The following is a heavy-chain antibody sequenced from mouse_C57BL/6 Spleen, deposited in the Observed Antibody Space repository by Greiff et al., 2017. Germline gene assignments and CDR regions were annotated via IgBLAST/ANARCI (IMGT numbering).Heavy chain of an antibody. CDR3: ATTRTGTWFAY. CDR2: IDPSDSYT. J-gene: IGHJ3*01. Sequence: QVQLQQPGAELVRPGTSVKLSCKASGYTFTSYWMHWVKQRPGQGLEWIGVIDPSDSYTNYNQKFKGKATLTVDTSSSTAYMQLSSLTSEDSAVYYCATTRTGTWFAYWGQGTLVTVSA. CDR1: GYTFTSYW. D-gene: IGHD2-1*01. V-gene: IGHV1-59*01.